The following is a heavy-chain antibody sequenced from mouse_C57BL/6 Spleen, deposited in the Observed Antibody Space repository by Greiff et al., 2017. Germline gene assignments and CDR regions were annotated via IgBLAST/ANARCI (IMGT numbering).Heavy chain of an antibody. Sequence: VQLQQSGAELVKPGASVKLSCKASGYTFTSYWMHWVKQRPGQGLEWIGMIHPNSGSTNYNEKFKSKATLTVDKSSSPAYMQRSSLTSEDSAVYYCARDSSGSVFDYWGQGTTLTVSS. V-gene: IGHV1-64*01. CDR1: GYTFTSYW. D-gene: IGHD3-2*02. CDR3: ARDSSGSVFDY. CDR2: IHPNSGST. J-gene: IGHJ2*01.